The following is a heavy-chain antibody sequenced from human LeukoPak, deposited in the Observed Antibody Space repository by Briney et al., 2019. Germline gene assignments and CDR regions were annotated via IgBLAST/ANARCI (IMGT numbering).Heavy chain of an antibody. V-gene: IGHV1-24*01. CDR3: ATPGGPLVGATTFSWFDP. CDR1: GYTLTELS. D-gene: IGHD1-26*01. Sequence: ASVKVSCKVSGYTLTELSMHWVRQAPGKGLEWMGGFDPEDGETIYAQKFQGRVTMTEDTSTDTAYMELSSLRSEDTAVYYCATPGGPLVGATTFSWFDPWGQGTLVTASS. J-gene: IGHJ5*02. CDR2: FDPEDGET.